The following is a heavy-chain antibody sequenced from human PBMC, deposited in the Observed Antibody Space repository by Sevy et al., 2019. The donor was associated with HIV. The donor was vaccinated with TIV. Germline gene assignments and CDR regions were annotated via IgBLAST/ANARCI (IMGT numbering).Heavy chain of an antibody. CDR1: RFTFTNNP. Sequence: GSLRLSCTASRFTFTNNPMSWVRQAPGKGLEWVSAISVGGGSIYYADSVKGRFTISRDTSNNKVYLQMDSLRAEDTAVYYCAAEYSYGNEYWGQGTLVTVSS. CDR3: AAEYSYGNEY. J-gene: IGHJ4*02. V-gene: IGHV3-23*01. CDR2: ISVGGGSI. D-gene: IGHD5-18*01.